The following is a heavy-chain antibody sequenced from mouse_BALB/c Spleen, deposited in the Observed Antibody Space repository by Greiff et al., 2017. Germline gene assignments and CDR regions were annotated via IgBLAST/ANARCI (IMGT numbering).Heavy chain of an antibody. V-gene: IGHV1-7*01. CDR3: ARNYDYDVRAWFAY. D-gene: IGHD2-4*01. CDR1: GYTFTSYW. J-gene: IGHJ3*01. CDR2: INPSTGYT. Sequence: QVQLKQSGAELAKPGASVKMSCKASGYTFTSYWMHWVKQRPGQGLEWIGYINPSTGYTEYNQKFKDKATLTADKSSSTAYMQLSSLTSEDSAVYYCARNYDYDVRAWFAYWGQGTLVTVSA.